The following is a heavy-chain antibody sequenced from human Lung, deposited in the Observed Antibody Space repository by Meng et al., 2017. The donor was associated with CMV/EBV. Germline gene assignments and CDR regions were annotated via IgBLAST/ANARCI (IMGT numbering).Heavy chain of an antibody. J-gene: IGHJ6*02. CDR3: ARAYYYDSSGYYIAPNYYYYGMDV. D-gene: IGHD3-22*01. CDR2: ISSSSSYI. V-gene: IGHV3-21*01. Sequence: GGSXRLSCSASGFTFSSYSMNWVRQAPGKGLEWVSSISSSSSYIYYADSVKGRFTISRDNAKNSLYLQMNSLRAEDTAVYYCARAYYYDSSGYYIAPNYYYYGMDVXGQGXTVTVSS. CDR1: GFTFSSYS.